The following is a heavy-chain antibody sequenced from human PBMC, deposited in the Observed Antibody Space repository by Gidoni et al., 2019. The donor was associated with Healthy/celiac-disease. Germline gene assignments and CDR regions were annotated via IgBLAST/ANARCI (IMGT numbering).Heavy chain of an antibody. V-gene: IGHV3-21*01. Sequence: EVQLVESGGGMVKPGGSLGLSCEASGFTFSNYSMNWVRQAPGKGLEWVASISSSSSYIYYADSVKGRFTISRDNAKNSLYLQISSLRAEDTAVYYCARFSADYGGPYYFDYWGQGTLVTVSS. D-gene: IGHD4-17*01. J-gene: IGHJ4*02. CDR1: GFTFSNYS. CDR3: ARFSADYGGPYYFDY. CDR2: ISSSSSYI.